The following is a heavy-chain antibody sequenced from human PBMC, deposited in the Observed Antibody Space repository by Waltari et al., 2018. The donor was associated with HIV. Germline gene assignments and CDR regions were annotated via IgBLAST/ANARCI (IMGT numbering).Heavy chain of an antibody. CDR2: ISFDLKNK. Sequence: QVQLVESGGGVVQPGRSLSLSCAASGFTFNTYARHWVRQAPGKGLEWVAMISFDLKNKFYADSVSGRFTISRDNSKNTLYLQMNNLRSEDTAVYYCAKDRTLRMMGYYFDNWGQGTLVTVSS. V-gene: IGHV3-30*18. CDR1: GFTFNTYA. D-gene: IGHD3-16*01. J-gene: IGHJ4*02. CDR3: AKDRTLRMMGYYFDN.